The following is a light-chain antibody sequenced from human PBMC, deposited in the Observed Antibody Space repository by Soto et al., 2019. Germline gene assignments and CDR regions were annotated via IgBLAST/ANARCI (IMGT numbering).Light chain of an antibody. V-gene: IGKV1-5*03. CDR2: RAS. Sequence: DIQMTQSPSTVSASVGDRVTITCRARQNIGDSLAWYQQKPGKGPKVLIYRASSLESGVPPRFSGSGAGTEFTLTISSLQPDDFGTYYCQQYHSYSLTFGQRTKVEIK. J-gene: IGKJ1*01. CDR1: QNIGDS. CDR3: QQYHSYSLT.